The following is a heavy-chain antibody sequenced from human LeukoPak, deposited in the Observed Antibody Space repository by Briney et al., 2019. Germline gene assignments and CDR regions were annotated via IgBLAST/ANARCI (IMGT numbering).Heavy chain of an antibody. CDR1: GFTFSSYA. V-gene: IGHV3-23*01. Sequence: GGSLRLSCAASGFTFSSYAMSWVRQAPGKGLEWVSAISGSGGSTYYADSVKGRFTISRDNSKNTLYLQMNSLRAEDTAVYYCAKFEDYYGSGSYYGPFDYWGQGTLVTVSP. CDR2: ISGSGGST. D-gene: IGHD3-10*01. J-gene: IGHJ4*02. CDR3: AKFEDYYGSGSYYGPFDY.